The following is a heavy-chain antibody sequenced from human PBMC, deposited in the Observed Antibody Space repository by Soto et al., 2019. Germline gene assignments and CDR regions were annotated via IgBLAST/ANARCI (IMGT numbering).Heavy chain of an antibody. D-gene: IGHD6-19*01. V-gene: IGHV6-1*01. CDR1: GDSVSSNSAA. CDR3: SREGIAVAVDDAFYI. CDR2: TYYRSKWYN. Sequence: SQTLSLTCAISGDSVSSNSAAWNWIRQSPSRGLEWLGRTYYRSKWYNDYAVSVKSRITINPDTSKNQFSLQLNSVTPEDTAAYYCSREGIAVAVDDAFYIWGQGTMVTVSS. J-gene: IGHJ3*02.